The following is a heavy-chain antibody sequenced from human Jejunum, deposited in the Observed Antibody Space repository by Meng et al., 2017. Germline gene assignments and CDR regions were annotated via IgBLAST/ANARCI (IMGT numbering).Heavy chain of an antibody. V-gene: IGHV4-4*02. CDR1: GGSISDSSW. D-gene: IGHD5-12*01. Sequence: VELGASGPELVKPSGTLSLTCAGSGGSISDSSWWSWGRQPPGKGLEWIGEIYHTGSTNYNPSLKSRVTMSLDKSKNQFFLDLTSVTSADTAVYYCARDLLGPAIAASGYFDPWGQGTLVTVSS. J-gene: IGHJ5*02. CDR3: ARDLLGPAIAASGYFDP. CDR2: IYHTGST.